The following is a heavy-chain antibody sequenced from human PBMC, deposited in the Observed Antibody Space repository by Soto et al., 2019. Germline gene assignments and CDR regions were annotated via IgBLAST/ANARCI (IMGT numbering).Heavy chain of an antibody. CDR3: ARSVFP. CDR2: IYYIGST. CDR1: GGSSSSGGCY. V-gene: IGHV4-31*03. J-gene: IGHJ5*02. Sequence: SETLSLTCTVSGGSSSSGGCYWNWIRQHPGKGLEWIGYIYYIGSTYYNPSLKSRVTISLDTSKNQFSQKLSSVTAADTAEYYCARSVFPWGQGTLVTVSS.